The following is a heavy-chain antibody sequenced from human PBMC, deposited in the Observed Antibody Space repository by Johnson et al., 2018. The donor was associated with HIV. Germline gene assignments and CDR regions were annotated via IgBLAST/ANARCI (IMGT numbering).Heavy chain of an antibody. CDR2: ISYDGSNK. CDR3: ARESVAGTYLHDAFEI. D-gene: IGHD1/OR15-1a*01. J-gene: IGHJ3*02. V-gene: IGHV3-30-3*01. Sequence: QVQLVESGGGVVQPGGSLRLSCAASGFTFSSYAMHWVRQAPGKGLEWVAVISYDGSNKYYADSVKGRFTISRDNSKNTLYLQMNSLRAEDTAVYYCARESVAGTYLHDAFEIWGQGTMVTVSS. CDR1: GFTFSSYA.